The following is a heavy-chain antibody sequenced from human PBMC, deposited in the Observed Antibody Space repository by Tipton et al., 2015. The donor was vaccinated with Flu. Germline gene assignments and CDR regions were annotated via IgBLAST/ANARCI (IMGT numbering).Heavy chain of an antibody. V-gene: IGHV4-4*07. J-gene: IGHJ4*02. CDR3: GRVNFWGSAGYFDY. CDR2: IYTSGST. Sequence: TLSLNCTVSGGSISSYYWSWIRQPAGKGLEWIGRIYTSGSTNYNPSLKSRVAMSVDTSKNQSSLKLRSVTAADTAVYYCGRVNFWGSAGYFDYWGQGTLVTISS. CDR1: GGSISSYY. D-gene: IGHD7-27*01.